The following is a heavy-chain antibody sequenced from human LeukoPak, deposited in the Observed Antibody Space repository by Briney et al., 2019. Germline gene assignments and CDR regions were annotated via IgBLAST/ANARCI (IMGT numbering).Heavy chain of an antibody. CDR1: GFTVSSNY. J-gene: IGHJ4*02. CDR3: AREGGRSGYSYGFVGY. D-gene: IGHD5-18*01. V-gene: IGHV3-66*01. Sequence: GGSLRLSCAASGFTVSSNYMSWVRQAPGKGLEWVSVIYNGGSTYYADSVQGRFTISRDESKNTLYLQMNSLRAEDTALYYCAREGGRSGYSYGFVGYWGQGTLVTVSS. CDR2: IYNGGST.